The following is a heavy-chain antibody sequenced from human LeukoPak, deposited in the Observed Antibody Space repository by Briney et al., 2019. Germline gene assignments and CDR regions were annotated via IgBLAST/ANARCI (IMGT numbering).Heavy chain of an antibody. CDR1: GFSVRGNY. CDR2: IVGSGGST. V-gene: IGHV3-23*01. CDR3: AKAYQLLWFGLDY. D-gene: IGHD3-10*01. Sequence: GGALRLSCAASGFSVRGNYISWVRQAPGKGLEWVSAIVGSGGSTYYADSVEGRFTISRDNSKNTLYLHMNGLRAEDTAVYYCAKAYQLLWFGLDYWGPGTLVTVSS. J-gene: IGHJ4*02.